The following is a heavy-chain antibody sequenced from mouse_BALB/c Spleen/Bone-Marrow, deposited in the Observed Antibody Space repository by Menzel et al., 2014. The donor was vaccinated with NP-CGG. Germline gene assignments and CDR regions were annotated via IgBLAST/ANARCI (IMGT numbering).Heavy chain of an antibody. D-gene: IGHD2-1*01. V-gene: IGHV5-6-4*01. Sequence: EVKVEESGGGLVKPGGSLRLSCAASGSTFSSYTMSWVRQTPEKRLEWVATISSGGSYTYYPDSVKGRFTISRDNAKNTLYLQMSSLKSEDTAMYYCTRDGKGNYDYAMDYWGQGTSVTVSS. J-gene: IGHJ4*01. CDR3: TRDGKGNYDYAMDY. CDR2: ISSGGSYT. CDR1: GSTFSSYT.